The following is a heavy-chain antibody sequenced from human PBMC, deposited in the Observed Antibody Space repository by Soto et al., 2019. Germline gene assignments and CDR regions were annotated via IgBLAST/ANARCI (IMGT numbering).Heavy chain of an antibody. CDR3: ARGGGRGYNELDP. Sequence: ASVKVCCKASGYTFTAYYMHWVRQAPGQGLEWMGWINPNSGGTYHAQNFQGRVTMTRDTSTTTAYMELASLRSDDTAVYYCARGGGRGYNELDPWGHGTLVTVSS. D-gene: IGHD5-12*01. V-gene: IGHV1-2*02. CDR1: GYTFTAYY. J-gene: IGHJ5*02. CDR2: INPNSGGT.